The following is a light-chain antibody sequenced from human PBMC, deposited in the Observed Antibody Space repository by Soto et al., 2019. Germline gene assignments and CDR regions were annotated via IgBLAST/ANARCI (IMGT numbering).Light chain of an antibody. CDR2: GAS. Sequence: DIQLTQSPSFLSASVGDRVTITCRASQGISTYLAWYLQRPGKAPKLLIYGASILQSGVASRFSGSGSGTEFTLTISSPQPEDFGTYYCQQLNSDWYAFGEGTKLEIK. J-gene: IGKJ2*01. CDR3: QQLNSDWYA. V-gene: IGKV1-9*01. CDR1: QGISTY.